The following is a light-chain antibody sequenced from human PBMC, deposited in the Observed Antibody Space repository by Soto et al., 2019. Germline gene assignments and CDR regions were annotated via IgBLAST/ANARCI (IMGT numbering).Light chain of an antibody. CDR2: GAS. V-gene: IGKV3-15*01. J-gene: IGKJ2*01. CDR3: HQYSNWPYT. Sequence: EIVMTQSPATLSVSPGERVALSCRASQSVSSNLAWYQQKPGQAPRLLIYGASTRPTDIPATFSSSGSGTEFTLTISSLQSEDFAVYYCHQYSNWPYTFGQGTKLEIE. CDR1: QSVSSN.